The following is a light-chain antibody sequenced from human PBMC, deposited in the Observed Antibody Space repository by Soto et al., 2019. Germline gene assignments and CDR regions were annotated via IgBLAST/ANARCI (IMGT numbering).Light chain of an antibody. Sequence: QSVLTQPPSAFGTPGQRVTISCSGSSSNIGSNTVSWYQQLPGTAPKLLIYTNNQRPSGVPDRFSGSKSGTSASLAISGLQSEDEADYYCATWDDSLNGWVFGGGTKVTVL. CDR2: TNN. V-gene: IGLV1-44*01. J-gene: IGLJ3*02. CDR3: ATWDDSLNGWV. CDR1: SSNIGSNT.